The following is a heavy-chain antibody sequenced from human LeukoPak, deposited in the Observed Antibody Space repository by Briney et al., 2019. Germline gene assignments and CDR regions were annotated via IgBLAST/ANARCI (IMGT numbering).Heavy chain of an antibody. J-gene: IGHJ3*02. CDR1: GFTVSSNY. CDR2: IYSGGST. V-gene: IGHV3-66*01. Sequence: PGGSLRLSCAASGFTVSSNYMSWVRQAPGKGLEWVSVIYSGGSTYYADSVKGRFTISRDNARNSFYLQMDDLRVEDTAVYYCVRDLAPYDRSAYYDAFDIWGQGTKVTVSS. CDR3: VRDLAPYDRSAYYDAFDI. D-gene: IGHD3-22*01.